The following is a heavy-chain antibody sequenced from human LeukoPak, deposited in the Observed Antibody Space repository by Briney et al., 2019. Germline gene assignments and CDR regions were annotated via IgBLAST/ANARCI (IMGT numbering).Heavy chain of an antibody. D-gene: IGHD5-18*01. CDR3: AAVRFSYGPFQY. J-gene: IGHJ4*02. CDR1: GYNLTELS. V-gene: IGHV1-24*01. Sequence: ASVKVSCKVSGYNLTELSMHWVRQAPGKGLEWMGGFDPEDGETIYAQSFQGRVTMTEDTSTDTAYMELSGLRSEDTALSYCAAVRFSYGPFQYWGQGTLVTVSS. CDR2: FDPEDGET.